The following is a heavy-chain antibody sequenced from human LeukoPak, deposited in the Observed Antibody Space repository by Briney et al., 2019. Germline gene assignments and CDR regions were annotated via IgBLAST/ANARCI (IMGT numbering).Heavy chain of an antibody. CDR2: INHSGST. CDR1: GGSFSGYY. CDR3: ARARITMIVVVRGGIGAFDI. D-gene: IGHD3-22*01. Sequence: SETLSLTCAVHGGSFSGYYWSWIRQPPGKGLEWIGEINHSGSTNYNPSLKSRVTISVDTSKNQFSLKLSSVTAADTAVYYCARARITMIVVVRGGIGAFDIWGQGTMVTVSS. J-gene: IGHJ3*02. V-gene: IGHV4-34*01.